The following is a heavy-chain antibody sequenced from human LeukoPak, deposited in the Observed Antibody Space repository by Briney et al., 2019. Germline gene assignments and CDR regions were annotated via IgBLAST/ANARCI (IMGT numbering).Heavy chain of an antibody. CDR3: ATFDSSGYYLAY. V-gene: IGHV4-59*08. Sequence: SETLSLTCNVSGGSINSLYWSWIRQPPGKGLEWIGYIYGSGSTNYNPSLKSRVTISVDTSKFSLKLSSVTAADTAVYYCATFDSSGYYLAYWGQGTQVTVSS. J-gene: IGHJ4*02. D-gene: IGHD3-22*01. CDR1: GGSINSLY. CDR2: IYGSGST.